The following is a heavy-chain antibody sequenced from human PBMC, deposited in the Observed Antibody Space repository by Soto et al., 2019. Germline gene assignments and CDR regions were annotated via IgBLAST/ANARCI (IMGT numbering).Heavy chain of an antibody. Sequence: QVQLVQSGAEVKKPGSSVKVSCKASGGTFSSYAISWVRQAPGQGLEWMGGIIPIFGTADYAQKFQGRVTITPDESTSTAYMELSSLRSEDTAVYYCARAGIAVAVTGSHYYYGMDVWGQGTTVTVSS. CDR1: GGTFSSYA. D-gene: IGHD6-19*01. CDR3: ARAGIAVAVTGSHYYYGMDV. J-gene: IGHJ6*02. V-gene: IGHV1-69*01. CDR2: IIPIFGTA.